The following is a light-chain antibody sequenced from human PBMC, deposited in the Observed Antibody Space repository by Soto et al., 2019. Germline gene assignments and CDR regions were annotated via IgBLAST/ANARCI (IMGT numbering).Light chain of an antibody. CDR2: DAS. J-gene: IGKJ1*01. Sequence: EIVLTRSPATLSLSPGERATLSCWASQSVSSYLAWYQQKPGQAPRLLIYDASNRATGIPARFSGSGSGTDFTLTISSLEPEDFAVYDCQQRSNWPLTFGQGTKVDI. CDR3: QQRSNWPLT. V-gene: IGKV3-11*01. CDR1: QSVSSY.